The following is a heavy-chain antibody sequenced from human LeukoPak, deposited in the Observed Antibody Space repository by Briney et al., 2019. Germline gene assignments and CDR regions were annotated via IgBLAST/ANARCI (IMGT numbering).Heavy chain of an antibody. V-gene: IGHV3-53*01. CDR1: GFTVSSNY. CDR2: IYSGGST. D-gene: IGHD3-9*01. CDR3: ARGTYDILTGYSPFDY. J-gene: IGHJ4*02. Sequence: GGYLRLSCAASGFTVSSNYMSWVRQAPGKGLEWVSVIYSGGSTYYADSVKGRFTISRDNSKNTLYLQMNRLRAEDTAVYYCARGTYDILTGYSPFDYWGQGTLVTVSS.